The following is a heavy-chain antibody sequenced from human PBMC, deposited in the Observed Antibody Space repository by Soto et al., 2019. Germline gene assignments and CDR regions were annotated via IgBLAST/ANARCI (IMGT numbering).Heavy chain of an antibody. J-gene: IGHJ6*03. CDR3: ARESGGATAILDYYYFYMDV. V-gene: IGHV1-18*01. CDR1: GYTFTSYG. CDR2: ISAYNGNT. D-gene: IGHD5-12*01. Sequence: ASVKVSCKASGYTFTSYGISWVRQAPGQGLEWMGWISAYNGNTNYAQKLQGRVTMTTDTSTSTVYMELSSLRSDDTAVYYCARESGGATAILDYYYFYMDVWGKGTTVTVSS.